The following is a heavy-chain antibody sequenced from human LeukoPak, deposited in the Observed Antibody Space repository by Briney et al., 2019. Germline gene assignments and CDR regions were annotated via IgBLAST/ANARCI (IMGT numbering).Heavy chain of an antibody. D-gene: IGHD2-15*01. J-gene: IGHJ4*02. CDR3: ARVGSCSGGSCYYRLFDY. CDR2: IYHSGNT. V-gene: IGHV4-30-2*05. Sequence: SETLSLTCTVSGGSISSGGYYWSWIRQPPGKGLEWIGYIYHSGNTYYNPSLKSRVSISVDTSKNQFSLKLSSVTAADTAVYYCARVGSCSGGSCYYRLFDYWGQGTLVTVSS. CDR1: GGSISSGGYY.